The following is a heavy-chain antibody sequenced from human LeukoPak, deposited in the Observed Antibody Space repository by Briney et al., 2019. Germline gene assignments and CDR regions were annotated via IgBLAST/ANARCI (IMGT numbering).Heavy chain of an antibody. Sequence: ASVKVSCKASGYTFTGYYMHWVRQAPGQGLEWMGWINPNSGGTNYAQKFQGRVTMTRDTSISTAYMELSRLRSDDTAMYYCARVLWFGELPSPFDYWGQGTLVTVSS. J-gene: IGHJ4*02. CDR1: GYTFTGYY. D-gene: IGHD3-10*01. CDR2: INPNSGGT. CDR3: ARVLWFGELPSPFDY. V-gene: IGHV1-2*02.